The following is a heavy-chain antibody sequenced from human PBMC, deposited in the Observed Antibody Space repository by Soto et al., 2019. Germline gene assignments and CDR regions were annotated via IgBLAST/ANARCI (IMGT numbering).Heavy chain of an antibody. D-gene: IGHD2-2*01. J-gene: IGHJ4*02. Sequence: EVQLVESGGGLVQPGGSLKLSCAASGFTFSGSAMHWVRQASGKGLEWVGRIRSKANSYATAYAASVKGRCTISRDDSKNTAYLQMNSLKPEDTAVYYCLPAAGPEAADYWGQGTLVTVSS. V-gene: IGHV3-73*01. CDR1: GFTFSGSA. CDR3: LPAAGPEAADY. CDR2: IRSKANSYAT.